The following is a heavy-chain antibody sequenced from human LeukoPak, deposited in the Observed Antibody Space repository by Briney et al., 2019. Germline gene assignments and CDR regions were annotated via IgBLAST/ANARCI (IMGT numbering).Heavy chain of an antibody. CDR3: VKRPYCGGDCYYFDY. CDR1: GFTFSSYA. CDR2: ISSSGGST. V-gene: IGHV3-64D*06. Sequence: PGGSLRLSCSAAGFTFSSYAMHWARQAPGKGLEYVSTISSSGGSTYDADSVKGRFTISRDNSKNTLYLQMSSLRAEDTAVYYCVKRPYCGGDCYYFDYWGQGTLVTVSS. J-gene: IGHJ4*02. D-gene: IGHD2-21*02.